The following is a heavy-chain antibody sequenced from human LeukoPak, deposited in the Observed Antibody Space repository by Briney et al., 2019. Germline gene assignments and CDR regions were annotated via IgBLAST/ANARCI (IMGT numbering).Heavy chain of an antibody. CDR1: GFSFTNYV. D-gene: IGHD1-26*01. Sequence: PGGSLRLSCAASGFSFTNYVMNWVRQAPGKGLEWVSTISRSGESTYYADFVKGRFTFSRDNSKDTLYLQMNSLRAEDTAVYYCARRSRIVGATTLDYWGQGTLVTVSS. J-gene: IGHJ4*02. CDR3: ARRSRIVGATTLDY. V-gene: IGHV3-23*01. CDR2: ISRSGEST.